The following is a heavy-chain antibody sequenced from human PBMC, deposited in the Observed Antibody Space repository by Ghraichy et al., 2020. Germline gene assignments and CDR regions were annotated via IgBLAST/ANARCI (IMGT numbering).Heavy chain of an antibody. J-gene: IGHJ4*02. V-gene: IGHV3-74*01. D-gene: IGHD3-22*01. CDR1: GFTFSSYW. Sequence: GGSLRLSCAASGFTFSSYWMHWVRQAPGKGLVWVSRINSDGSSTSYADSVKGRFTISRDNAKNTLYLQMNSLRAEDTAVYYCARAYDSSGYYDWGQGTLVTVSS. CDR3: ARAYDSSGYYD. CDR2: INSDGSST.